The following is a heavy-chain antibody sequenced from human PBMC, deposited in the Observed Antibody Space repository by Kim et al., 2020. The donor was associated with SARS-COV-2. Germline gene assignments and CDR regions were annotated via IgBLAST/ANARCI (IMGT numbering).Heavy chain of an antibody. CDR1: GFTFSNYG. Sequence: GGSLRLSCAASGFTFSNYGMSWIRQSPGKGLEWVSAISTSGEVTNYPDSVKGRFTISRDNSKNTLSLQMNSLRTEDTALYYCAKGATDGISHYDFWGQGTLVTVSA. CDR2: ISTSGEVT. V-gene: IGHV3-23*01. D-gene: IGHD6-13*01. CDR3: AKGATDGISHYDF. J-gene: IGHJ4*02.